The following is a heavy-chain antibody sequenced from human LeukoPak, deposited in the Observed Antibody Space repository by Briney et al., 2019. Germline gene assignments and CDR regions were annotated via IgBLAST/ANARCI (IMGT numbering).Heavy chain of an antibody. CDR1: GFTFSSYG. CDR3: ARGDTVTTMDAFDI. J-gene: IGHJ3*02. Sequence: GGSLRLSCAASGFTFSSYGMHWVRQAPGKGLEWVAFIRYDGSNKYYADSVKGRFTISRDNSKNTLYLQMNSLRAEDTAVYYCARGDTVTTMDAFDIWGQGTMVTVSS. V-gene: IGHV3-30*02. CDR2: IRYDGSNK. D-gene: IGHD4-17*01.